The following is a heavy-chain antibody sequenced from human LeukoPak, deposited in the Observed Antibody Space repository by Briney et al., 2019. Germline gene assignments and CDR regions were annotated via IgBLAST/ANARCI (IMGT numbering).Heavy chain of an antibody. CDR2: ISSSTYT. V-gene: IGHV3-11*06. Sequence: TGGSLRLSCAASGFTFSDYYMSWIRQAPGKGLEWVSYISSSTYTNQADSVKGRFTISRDNSKNTLYLQMNSLRAEDTAVYYCAKDHQWGYGYYFDYWGQGALVTVSS. CDR1: GFTFSDYY. D-gene: IGHD5-18*01. CDR3: AKDHQWGYGYYFDY. J-gene: IGHJ4*02.